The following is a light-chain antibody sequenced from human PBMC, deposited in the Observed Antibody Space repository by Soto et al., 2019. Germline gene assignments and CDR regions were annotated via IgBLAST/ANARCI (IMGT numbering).Light chain of an antibody. CDR1: SSDVGGYNY. V-gene: IGLV2-14*03. J-gene: IGLJ1*01. Sequence: SVLTQPASVSGSPGQSITISCTGTSSDVGGYNYVSWYQHHPGKAPKLMIYDVSNRPSGVSNRFSGSKSVNTASLTISGLQPEDEADYYCSSYTTSNTRQIVFGTGTKVTVL. CDR3: SSYTTSNTRQIV. CDR2: DVS.